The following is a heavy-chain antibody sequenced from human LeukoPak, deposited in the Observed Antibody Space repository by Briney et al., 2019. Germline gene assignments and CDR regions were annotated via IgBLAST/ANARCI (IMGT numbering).Heavy chain of an antibody. V-gene: IGHV4-59*08. CDR3: ARAEINDYSRY. CDR1: GGSISSYY. J-gene: IGHJ4*02. Sequence: SETLSLTCTVSGGSISSYYWSWIRQPPGKGLEWIGFIYDSGSTNYNPSLKSRVTISVDTSKNQFSLKLRGVTAADSALYFCARAEINDYSRYWGQGIPVIVSS. CDR2: IYDSGST. D-gene: IGHD4-11*01.